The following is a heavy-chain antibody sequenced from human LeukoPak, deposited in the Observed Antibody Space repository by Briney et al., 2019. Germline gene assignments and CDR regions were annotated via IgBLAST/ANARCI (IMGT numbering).Heavy chain of an antibody. V-gene: IGHV3-74*01. CDR3: ARVPPDYGGNSECDC. D-gene: IGHD4-23*01. CDR2: INSDGSST. CDR1: GFTFSSYW. Sequence: GGSLRLSCAASGFTFSSYWMHWVRQAPGKGLVWVSRINSDGSSTSYADSVKGRFTISRDNAKNTLYLQMNSLRAEDTAVYYCARVPPDYGGNSECDCWGQGTLVTVSS. J-gene: IGHJ4*02.